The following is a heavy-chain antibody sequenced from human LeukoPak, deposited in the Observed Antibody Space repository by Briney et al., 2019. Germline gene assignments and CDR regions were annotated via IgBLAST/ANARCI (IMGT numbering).Heavy chain of an antibody. CDR3: ARDLDNYSGSGSYYNGDPLFQH. Sequence: ASVKVSFKASGYTFTGFCIHWVRQAPGQGLEWMGWLNPNSGGTNYAQNFQGRVTMTRDTSISTGYMELSRLRSDDTAVYYCARDLDNYSGSGSYYNGDPLFQHWGRGTLVTVSS. CDR2: LNPNSGGT. D-gene: IGHD3-10*01. CDR1: GYTFTGFC. V-gene: IGHV1-2*02. J-gene: IGHJ1*01.